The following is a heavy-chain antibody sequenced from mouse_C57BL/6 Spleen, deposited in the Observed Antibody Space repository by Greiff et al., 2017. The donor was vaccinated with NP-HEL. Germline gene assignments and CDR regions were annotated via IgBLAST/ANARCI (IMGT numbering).Heavy chain of an antibody. V-gene: IGHV10-1*01. D-gene: IGHD3-1*01. Sequence: EVKLVESGGGLVQPGGSLKLSCAASGFSFNTYAMNWVRQAPGKGLEWVARISSESSNSETSYANSVKDRFTISRYESESRLYLQMNNLKTEDTAMYYGVRQYSSGFAYWGQGTLVTVSA. CDR3: VRQYSSGFAY. CDR1: GFSFNTYA. CDR2: ISSESSNSET. J-gene: IGHJ3*01.